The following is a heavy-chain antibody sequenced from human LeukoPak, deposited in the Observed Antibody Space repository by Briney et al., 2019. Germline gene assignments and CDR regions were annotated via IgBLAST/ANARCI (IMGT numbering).Heavy chain of an antibody. Sequence: YHAESLKGRFTISRDNAKNSLYLQMNSLRAEDTAVYYCARGGGYCTSTSCYKDWGQGTLVTVSS. D-gene: IGHD2-2*01. CDR3: ARGGGYCTSTSCYKD. J-gene: IGHJ4*02. V-gene: IGHV3-11*01.